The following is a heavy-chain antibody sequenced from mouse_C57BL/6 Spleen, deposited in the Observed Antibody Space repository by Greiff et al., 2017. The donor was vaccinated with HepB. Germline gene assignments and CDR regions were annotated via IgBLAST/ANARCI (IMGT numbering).Heavy chain of an antibody. J-gene: IGHJ4*01. V-gene: IGHV1-64*01. CDR1: GYTFTSYW. CDR2: IHPNSGST. Sequence: QVQLQQPGAELVKPGASVKLSCKASGYTFTSYWMHWVKQRPGQGLEWIGMIHPNSGSTNYNEKFKSKATLTVDKSSSTAYMQRSSLTSEDSAVYYCARQGGGYAMDYWGQGTSVTVSS. CDR3: ARQGGGYAMDY.